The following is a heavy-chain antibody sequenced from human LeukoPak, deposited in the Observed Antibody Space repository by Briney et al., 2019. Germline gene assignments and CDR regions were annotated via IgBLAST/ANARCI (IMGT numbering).Heavy chain of an antibody. CDR3: ARVATMTLYYYYGMDV. CDR2: ISAYNGNT. Sequence: WASVKVSCKASGYTFTSYGISWVRQAPGQGLEWMGWISAYNGNTNYAQKLQGRVTMTTDTSTSTGYMELRSLRSDDTAVYYCARVATMTLYYYYGMDVWGQGTTVTVSS. D-gene: IGHD1-26*01. J-gene: IGHJ6*02. CDR1: GYTFTSYG. V-gene: IGHV1-18*01.